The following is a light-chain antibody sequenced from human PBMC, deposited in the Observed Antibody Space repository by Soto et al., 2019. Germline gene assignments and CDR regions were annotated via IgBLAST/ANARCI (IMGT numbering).Light chain of an antibody. CDR1: QSISSY. J-gene: IGKJ2*01. CDR2: AAS. Sequence: DIQMTQSPSSLSASVGDRVTITCRASQSISSYLNGYQQKPGKAPKLLIYAASSLQSGVPSRFSGSGSGTDFTLTISRLQPEDFATYYCQQSYSTLMYTFGQGTKLEIK. V-gene: IGKV1-39*01. CDR3: QQSYSTLMYT.